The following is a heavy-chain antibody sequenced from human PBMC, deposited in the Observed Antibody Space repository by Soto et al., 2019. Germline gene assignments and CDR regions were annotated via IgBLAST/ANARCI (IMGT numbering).Heavy chain of an antibody. J-gene: IGHJ4*02. D-gene: IGHD6-19*01. CDR3: ATDSFRSGIAVAGNY. V-gene: IGHV3-23*01. CDR2: ISFGGGST. Sequence: EVQLLESGGGLVKPGGSLRLSCAASGFTFGSYAMTWVRQAPGKGLEWVSAISFGGGSTYYADSVKGRFTISRDNSKNTLYLQMTSLRAEDTAIYYCATDSFRSGIAVAGNYWGQGTLVTVSS. CDR1: GFTFGSYA.